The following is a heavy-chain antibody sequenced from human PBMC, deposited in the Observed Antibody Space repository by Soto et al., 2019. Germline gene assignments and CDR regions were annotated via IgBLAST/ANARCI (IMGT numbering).Heavy chain of an antibody. CDR1: GGSFSGYD. D-gene: IGHD7-27*01. Sequence: QVQLQQWGVGLLKPSETLSLTCAVYGGSFSGYDWNWIRQPPGKGLEWIGEINHSGSTNYNPSLKSRVTLSVDTSKNQFSLKLSSLTAADTAVYYCARGWGRIFDYWGQGTLVTVSS. V-gene: IGHV4-34*01. J-gene: IGHJ4*02. CDR3: ARGWGRIFDY. CDR2: INHSGST.